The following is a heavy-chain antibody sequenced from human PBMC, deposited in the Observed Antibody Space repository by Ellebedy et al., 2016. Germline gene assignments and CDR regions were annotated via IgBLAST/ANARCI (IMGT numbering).Heavy chain of an antibody. J-gene: IGHJ4*02. CDR1: GASISSTTYY. Sequence: SETLSLTCTVSGASISSTTYYWGWIRQPPGKGLEWIGSIYYSGSTYYNPSLKSRVTISVDTSRNEFSLKLNSVTAADTAVYYCARQPPGRTVGFVDYWGQGTLVTVSS. CDR3: ARQPPGRTVGFVDY. V-gene: IGHV4-39*01. D-gene: IGHD4-23*01. CDR2: IYYSGST.